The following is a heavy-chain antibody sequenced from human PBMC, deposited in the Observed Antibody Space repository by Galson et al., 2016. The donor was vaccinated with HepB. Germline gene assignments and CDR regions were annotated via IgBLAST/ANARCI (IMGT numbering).Heavy chain of an antibody. CDR2: VYHIGTT. CDR1: GASIRSYH. V-gene: IGHV4-59*01. Sequence: ETLSLTRTVSGASIRSYHWSWIRQSPGKGLEWIGYVYHIGTTKYNPSLTSRVTISIDTAKSQFSLQLTAVTAADTATYYCARDDVGLDVWGQGITVTVSS. CDR3: ARDDVGLDV. J-gene: IGHJ6*02.